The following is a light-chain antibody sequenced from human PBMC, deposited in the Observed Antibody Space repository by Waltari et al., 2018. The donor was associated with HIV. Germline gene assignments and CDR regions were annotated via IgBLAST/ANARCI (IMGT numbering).Light chain of an antibody. J-gene: IGLJ1*01. CDR2: EGS. Sequence: QSALTQPASVSGSPGQSITISCTGPSSDVGSYNLVPWYQQHPGKAPKLMIYEGSKRPSGVSNRFSGSKSGNTASLTISGLQAEDEADYYCCSYAGSTTFYVFGTGTKVTVL. CDR3: CSYAGSTTFYV. V-gene: IGLV2-23*01. CDR1: SSDVGSYNL.